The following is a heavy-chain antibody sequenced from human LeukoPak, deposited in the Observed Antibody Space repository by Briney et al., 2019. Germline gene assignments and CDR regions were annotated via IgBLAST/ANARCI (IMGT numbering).Heavy chain of an antibody. D-gene: IGHD1-1*01. J-gene: IGHJ5*01. CDR1: GFTFTSYA. CDR3: AKAGARGNVNWFDS. V-gene: IGHV3-23*01. Sequence: GGSLRLSCAASGFTFTSYAMSWVRQAPGKGLEWVSAISGSGGSTYYADSVKGRFTISRDNSKNTLYLQMNNLRGEDTAVYYCAKAGARGNVNWFDSWGQGTLVTVSS. CDR2: ISGSGGST.